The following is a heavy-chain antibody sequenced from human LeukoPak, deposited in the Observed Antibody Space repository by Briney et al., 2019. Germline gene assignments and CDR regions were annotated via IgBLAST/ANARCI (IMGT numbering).Heavy chain of an antibody. D-gene: IGHD5-24*01. CDR2: ISGTGSSI. Sequence: PGGSLRLSCAASGFTFNAYYMIWIRQAPGKGLEWISYISGTGSSIYYADSVKGRFTISRDNAKKSLSLQMNSLRAEDTAVYYYAREGEGYNVRGPPHWGQGTLVTVFS. V-gene: IGHV3-11*04. J-gene: IGHJ1*01. CDR1: GFTFNAYY. CDR3: AREGEGYNVRGPPH.